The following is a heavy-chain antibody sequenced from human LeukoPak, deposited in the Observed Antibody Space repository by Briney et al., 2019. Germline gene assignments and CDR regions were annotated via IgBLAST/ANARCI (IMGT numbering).Heavy chain of an antibody. V-gene: IGHV4-61*01. J-gene: IGHJ6*03. CDR2: IYYSGST. Sequence: SETLSLTCTVSGYSISSGYYWSWIRQPPGKGLEWIGYIYYSGSTNYNPSLKSRVTISVDTSKNQFSLKLSSATAADTAVYYCARGDYSNYAQPYYYYYYMDVWGKGTTVTVSS. CDR1: GYSISSGYY. CDR3: ARGDYSNYAQPYYYYYYMDV. D-gene: IGHD4-11*01.